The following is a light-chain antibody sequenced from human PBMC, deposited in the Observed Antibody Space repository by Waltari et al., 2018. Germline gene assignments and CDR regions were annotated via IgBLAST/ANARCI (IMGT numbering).Light chain of an antibody. Sequence: EIVLTQTPLSLSAIVGQPASLSCRSSESLVHKNGKTFLSWLHQRPGQPPRLLIHQISDRFSGVPDIFSGSGAGTNFTLEISRVEPEDVGIYYCMQARQFPVTFGGGTKVDI. J-gene: IGKJ4*01. CDR1: ESLVHKNGKTF. CDR2: QIS. V-gene: IGKV2-24*01. CDR3: MQARQFPVT.